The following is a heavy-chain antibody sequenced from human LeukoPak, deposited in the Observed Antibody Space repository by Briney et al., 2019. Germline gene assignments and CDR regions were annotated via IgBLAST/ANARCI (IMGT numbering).Heavy chain of an antibody. D-gene: IGHD2-15*01. CDR3: ARDTGEYCSGGSCYSQDY. CDR1: GGSISSSSYY. J-gene: IGHJ4*02. CDR2: IYYSGST. Sequence: SETLSLTCTVSGGSISSSSYYWGWIRQPPGKGLEWIGSIYYSGSTYYNPSLKSRVTISVDTSKNQFSLKLSSVTAADTAVYYCARDTGEYCSGGSCYSQDYWGQGTLVTVSS. V-gene: IGHV4-39*07.